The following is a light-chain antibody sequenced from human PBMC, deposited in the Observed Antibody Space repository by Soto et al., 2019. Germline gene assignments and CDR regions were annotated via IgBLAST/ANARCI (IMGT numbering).Light chain of an antibody. CDR3: QSYDSRLSAVV. J-gene: IGLJ2*01. CDR2: GNN. Sequence: QSALTQPPSVSGAPGQRVTISCTGSTSNIGSNYDVNWYQQIPGTAPKLLIYGNNNRPSGVPDRFSGSKSATSASLAITGLQADDEADYYCQSYDSRLSAVVFGGGTKVTVL. CDR1: TSNIGSNYD. V-gene: IGLV1-40*01.